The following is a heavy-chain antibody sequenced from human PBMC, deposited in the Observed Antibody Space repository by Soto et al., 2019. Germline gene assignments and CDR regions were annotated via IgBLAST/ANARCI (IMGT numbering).Heavy chain of an antibody. D-gene: IGHD3-16*01. CDR1: GFSLSISGEC. J-gene: IGHJ4*02. V-gene: IGHV2-5*01. CDR3: ARLVYRAGGRIFDS. CDR2: IYWSDEK. Sequence: QITLKESGPTLVKPTQTLTLTCTFSGFSLSISGECVSWIRQPPGKALEWLALIYWSDEKHYSPSLKNRLTITKDTSKDQVVLTVTNMDPVDTDTYYCARLVYRAGGRIFDSWGQGSPVTVSS.